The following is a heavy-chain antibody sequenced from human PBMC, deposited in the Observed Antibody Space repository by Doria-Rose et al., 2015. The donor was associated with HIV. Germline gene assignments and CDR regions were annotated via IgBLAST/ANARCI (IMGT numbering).Heavy chain of an antibody. CDR3: ATGVTLDY. CDR2: ISSTSAYI. D-gene: IGHD3-10*01. V-gene: IGHV3-21*01. Sequence: VQLVQSGGGLVMPGGSLRLSCATSGFTFSSHRINWFRQAPGKGLEWVSSISSTSAYINYADSVRGRFTISRDNSRNSIYLQMDSLRAEDTAIYYCATGVTLDYWGQRPLGTVSS. J-gene: IGHJ4*02. CDR1: GFTFSSHR.